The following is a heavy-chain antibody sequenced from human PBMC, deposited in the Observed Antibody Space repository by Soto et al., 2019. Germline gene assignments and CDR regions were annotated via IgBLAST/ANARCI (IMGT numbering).Heavy chain of an antibody. CDR1: GASFSGYY. J-gene: IGHJ4*02. CDR3: ARGHSTSGYDS. V-gene: IGHV4-34*01. Sequence: PSETLSLTCFVYGASFSGYYWSWIRQSPGKGLEWIGEIHHSGSTHYNPSLKSRLTFSIDESQSQFYMMLTSVTAADTALYFCARGHSTSGYDSWGQGSLVTVSS. CDR2: IHHSGST. D-gene: IGHD6-6*01.